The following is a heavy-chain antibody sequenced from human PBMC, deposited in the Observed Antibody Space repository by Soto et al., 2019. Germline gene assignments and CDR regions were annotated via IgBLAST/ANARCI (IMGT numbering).Heavy chain of an antibody. CDR1: GFICSSYD. V-gene: IGHV3-23*01. CDR2: ILVDGRT. Sequence: XGSLRLSCAASGFICSSYDMSWVRQAPGKGLEWVSTILVDGRTFYVDSVKGRFTISRDSSQNTVYLQMNSLTAGDTALYYCAKATATGGGAFDICGQGTMVTVS. CDR3: AKATATGGGAFDI. J-gene: IGHJ3*02. D-gene: IGHD2-8*02.